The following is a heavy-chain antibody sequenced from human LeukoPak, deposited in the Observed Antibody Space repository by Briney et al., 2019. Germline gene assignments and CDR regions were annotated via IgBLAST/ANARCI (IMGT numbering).Heavy chain of an antibody. CDR1: GGTFSSYA. Sequence: ASVKVSCKASGGTFSSYAISWVRQAPGQGLEWMGWINPNSGGTNYAQKFQGRVTMTRDTSISTAYMELSRLRSDDTAVYYCARGLAYYDILTGYSGPTIDYWGQGTLVTVSS. CDR2: INPNSGGT. V-gene: IGHV1-2*02. J-gene: IGHJ4*02. CDR3: ARGLAYYDILTGYSGPTIDY. D-gene: IGHD3-9*01.